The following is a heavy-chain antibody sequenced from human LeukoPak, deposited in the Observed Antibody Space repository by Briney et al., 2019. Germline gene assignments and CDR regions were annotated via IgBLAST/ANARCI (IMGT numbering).Heavy chain of an antibody. CDR3: AKGSSGFDP. V-gene: IGHV3-30*18. D-gene: IGHD6-25*01. J-gene: IGHJ5*02. CDR1: GFTFSSYW. Sequence: GGSLRLSCAASGFTFSSYWMSWVRQAPGKGLEWVAVISYDGSNKYYADSVKGRFTISRDNSKNTLYLQMNSLRAEDTAVYYCAKGSSGFDPWGQGTLVTVSS. CDR2: ISYDGSNK.